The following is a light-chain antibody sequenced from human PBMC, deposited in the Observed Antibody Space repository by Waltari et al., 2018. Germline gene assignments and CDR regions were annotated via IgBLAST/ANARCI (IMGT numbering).Light chain of an antibody. V-gene: IGKV1-13*02. CDR3: QQGNSYPLT. Sequence: IQMSQSPTSLSASVGDRVTVTCRASQGISSYLNWYQQKPGKAPKLLIYYANSLASGVPSRFSGSGSGTEFTLTISSLQPEDFATYYCQQGNSYPLTFGGGTKVEIK. CDR2: YAN. CDR1: QGISSY. J-gene: IGKJ4*01.